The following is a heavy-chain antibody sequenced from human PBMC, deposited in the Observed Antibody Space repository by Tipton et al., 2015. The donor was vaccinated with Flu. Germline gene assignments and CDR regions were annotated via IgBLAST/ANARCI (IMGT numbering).Heavy chain of an antibody. CDR2: FSGSGGTT. CDR3: AKVIPELVAGLDY. Sequence: SLRLSCAASGFTFSRYGMSWVRQAPGKGLEWVAGFSGSGGTTYFADSVKGRFTIPRDNYKNTLYLQMNSLRAEDTAVYYCAKVIPELVAGLDYWGQGTLVTVSS. V-gene: IGHV3-23*01. CDR1: GFTFSRYG. D-gene: IGHD6-19*01. J-gene: IGHJ4*02.